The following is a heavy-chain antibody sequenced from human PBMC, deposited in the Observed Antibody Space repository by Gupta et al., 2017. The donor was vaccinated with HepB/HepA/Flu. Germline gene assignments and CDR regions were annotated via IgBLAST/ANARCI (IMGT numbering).Heavy chain of an antibody. CDR3: AFSPTTRILGADVRSWTFDY. Sequence: QVQLVQSGAEVKKPGSSVKVSCKASGGTFSSFDVNWVRQAPGQGLEWMGGIIPIYNTTDYEQKFQGRRASTADESTSTAYMEGSSLRSGDTEGYYWAFSPTTRILGADVRSWTFDYWGQGTLVTVS. D-gene: IGHD3-10*02. CDR2: IIPIYNTT. J-gene: IGHJ4*02. CDR1: GGTFSSFD. V-gene: IGHV1-69*01.